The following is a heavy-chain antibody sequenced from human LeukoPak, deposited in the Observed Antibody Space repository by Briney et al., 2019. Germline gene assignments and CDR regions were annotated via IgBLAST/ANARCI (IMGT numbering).Heavy chain of an antibody. Sequence: GSLRLSCAASGFTFSSYATGWVRQAPGKGLEWVSSISNSGGSMYCADSVKGRFTISRDNSKNTLYLQMNSLRAEDTAVYYCARSPTRWLRGAFDIWGQGTMVTVSS. J-gene: IGHJ3*02. CDR3: ARSPTRWLRGAFDI. V-gene: IGHV3-23*01. CDR2: ISNSGGSM. D-gene: IGHD5-12*01. CDR1: GFTFSSYA.